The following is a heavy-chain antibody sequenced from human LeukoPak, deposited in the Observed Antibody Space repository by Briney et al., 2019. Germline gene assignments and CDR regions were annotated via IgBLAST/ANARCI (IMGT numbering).Heavy chain of an antibody. J-gene: IGHJ4*02. V-gene: IGHV3-64*01. CDR3: ARDLQGCDY. CDR1: GFTFSRYA. CDR2: ISTNGGST. D-gene: IGHD4/OR15-4a*01. Sequence: GGSLRLSCAASGFTFSRYALHWVRQAPGKGLEYVSSISTNGGSTYYANSVKGRFTISRDNSKNTLFLQLGSLRAEDMAVYYCARDLQGCDYWGQGTQVTVSS.